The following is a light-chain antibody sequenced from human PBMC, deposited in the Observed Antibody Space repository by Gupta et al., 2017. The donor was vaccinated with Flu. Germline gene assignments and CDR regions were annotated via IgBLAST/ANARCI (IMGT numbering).Light chain of an antibody. V-gene: IGLV2-14*01. CDR2: EVT. Sequence: ITSSCTGTNGDVGAYNFVAWYRQPPGEAPKVVIYEVTNRPSGVPSRFSGSKSGNTATVTSTGLQAEEEGDYFCSSNTTTSTLFVFGNGTKFTVL. CDR3: SSNTTTSTLFV. J-gene: IGLJ1*01. CDR1: NGDVGAYNF.